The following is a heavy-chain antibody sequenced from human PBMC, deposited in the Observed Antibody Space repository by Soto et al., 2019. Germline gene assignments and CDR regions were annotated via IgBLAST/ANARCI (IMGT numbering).Heavy chain of an antibody. Sequence: EGQLVQSGGGLVQPGGSLRLSCTASGFAFDDYYMDWVRQVPGKGLEWIGRTRDKPKNYAAEYVASVKGRFTISRDASKDSMYLQMNTVKTEDTAVYYCARDTGGSDDYWGQGALVIVSS. J-gene: IGHJ4*02. V-gene: IGHV3-72*01. CDR1: GFAFDDYY. CDR3: ARDTGGSDDY. D-gene: IGHD3-16*01. CDR2: TRDKPKNYAA.